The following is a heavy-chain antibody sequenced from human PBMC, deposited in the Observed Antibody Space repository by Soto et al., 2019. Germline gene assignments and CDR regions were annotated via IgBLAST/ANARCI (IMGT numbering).Heavy chain of an antibody. CDR2: MWSEGSNK. V-gene: IGHV3-33*01. J-gene: IGHJ4*02. Sequence: QVQLVESGGVVVQPGRSLRLSCAASGFTFSTYGMHWVRQAPGKGLEWVAVMWSEGSNKYYADSVKGRCTISRDNSKNTLYLQMNSLRAEDTAVYYCARDPPDDSSGYYSLDYWGQGTLVTVSS. CDR1: GFTFSTYG. CDR3: ARDPPDDSSGYYSLDY. D-gene: IGHD3-22*01.